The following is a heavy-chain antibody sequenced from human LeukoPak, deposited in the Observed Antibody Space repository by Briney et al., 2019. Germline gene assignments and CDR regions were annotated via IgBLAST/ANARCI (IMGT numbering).Heavy chain of an antibody. Sequence: GESLKISCRGSGYRFSTSRIAWVRQAPGKGLEWVGSIYIGDSDPRYSPSFQGHVTMSADKSVNTASLQWNSLQGSDTGIYYCAKVKSFGYWFFDLWGRGTLVAVSS. CDR2: IYIGDSDP. D-gene: IGHD3-16*01. J-gene: IGHJ2*01. CDR1: GYRFSTSR. V-gene: IGHV5-51*01. CDR3: AKVKSFGYWFFDL.